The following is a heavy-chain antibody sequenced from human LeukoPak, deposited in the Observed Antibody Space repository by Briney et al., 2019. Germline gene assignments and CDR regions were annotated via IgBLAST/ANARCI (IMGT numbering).Heavy chain of an antibody. CDR2: MYLSGTT. J-gene: IGHJ4*02. V-gene: IGHV4-4*02. CDR3: AGLVGRYSSGLYYYYFDY. D-gene: IGHD3-22*01. CDR1: GDSINSLDL. Sequence: SETLSLTCTVSGDSINSLDLWSWVRQPPGKGLEWIGEMYLSGTTHSNPSVKSRVTISIDKSRNQFFLNLSSVTAADTAVYYCAGLVGRYSSGLYYYYFDYWGQGTLVTVSS.